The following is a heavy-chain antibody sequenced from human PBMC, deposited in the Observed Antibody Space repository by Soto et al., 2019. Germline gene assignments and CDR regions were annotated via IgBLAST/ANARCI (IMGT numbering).Heavy chain of an antibody. CDR3: ARRSYNWNPDYYYYYMDV. J-gene: IGHJ6*03. V-gene: IGHV4-39*01. Sequence: TLSLTCTVSGGSISSSSYYWGWIRQPPGKGLEWIGSIYYSGSTYYNPSLKSRVTISVDTSKDQFSLKLSSVTAADTAVYYCARRSYNWNPDYYYYYMDVWGKGTTVTVSS. D-gene: IGHD1-20*01. CDR2: IYYSGST. CDR1: GGSISSSSYY.